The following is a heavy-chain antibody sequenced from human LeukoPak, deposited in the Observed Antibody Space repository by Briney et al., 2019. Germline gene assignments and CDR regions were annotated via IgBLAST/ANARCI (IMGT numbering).Heavy chain of an antibody. V-gene: IGHV3-30-3*01. Sequence: GGSLRLSCAASGFTFSTYAMYWVRQAPGKGLEWVAVILPDGSNSFYADSVKGRFTISRDNSKDTLFLQMSSLSSEDTALYYCARDTYASSLSPLIHWGQGTLVTVSS. D-gene: IGHD6-6*01. CDR2: ILPDGSNS. J-gene: IGHJ4*02. CDR1: GFTFSTYA. CDR3: ARDTYASSLSPLIH.